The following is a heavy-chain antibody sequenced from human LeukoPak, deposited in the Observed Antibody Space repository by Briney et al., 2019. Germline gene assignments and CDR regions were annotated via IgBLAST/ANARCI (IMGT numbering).Heavy chain of an antibody. V-gene: IGHV3-21*01. CDR1: GFTFSSYS. D-gene: IGHD2-2*01. J-gene: IGHJ3*02. CDR3: ARVYREEVVPAATDAFDI. CDR2: ISSSSYI. Sequence: GGSLRLSCAASGFTFSSYSMNWVRQAPGKGLEWVSSISSSSYIYYADSVTGRFTISRDNAKNSLYLQMNSLRAEDTAVYYCARVYREEVVPAATDAFDIWGQGTMVTVSS.